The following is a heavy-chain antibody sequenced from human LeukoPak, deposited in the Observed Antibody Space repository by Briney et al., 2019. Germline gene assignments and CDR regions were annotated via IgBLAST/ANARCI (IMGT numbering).Heavy chain of an antibody. CDR2: ISSSGSTI. CDR3: ARGRNYCSGGSCYTGYYYYYMDV. CDR1: GFTFSSYE. J-gene: IGHJ6*03. V-gene: IGHV3-48*03. D-gene: IGHD2-15*01. Sequence: GGSLRLSCAASGFTFSSYEMNWVRQAPGKGLEWVSYISSSGSTIYYADSVKGRFTISRDNAKNSLYLQMNSLRAEDTAVYYCARGRNYCSGGSCYTGYYYYYMDVWGKGTTVTISS.